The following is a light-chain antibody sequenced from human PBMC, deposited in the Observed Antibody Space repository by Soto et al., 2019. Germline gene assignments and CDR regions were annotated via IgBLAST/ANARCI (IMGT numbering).Light chain of an antibody. Sequence: EIVLTQSPGTLSLSPGERATLSCRASQSVSSSYLAWYQQKPGQAPRLLIFGGSSRATGIPDRFSGSGSGTDLTLTISRLEPEDFAVYYCQQYGTSPGMYTFGQGTKLEIK. CDR3: QQYGTSPGMYT. CDR2: GGS. V-gene: IGKV3-20*01. J-gene: IGKJ2*01. CDR1: QSVSSSY.